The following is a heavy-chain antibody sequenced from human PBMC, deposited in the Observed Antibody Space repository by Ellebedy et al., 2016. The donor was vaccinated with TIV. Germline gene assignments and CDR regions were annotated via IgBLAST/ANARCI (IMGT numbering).Heavy chain of an antibody. CDR2: ISAYNGNT. D-gene: IGHD3-22*01. CDR1: GYTFTSYG. V-gene: IGHV1-18*04. J-gene: IGHJ3*02. Sequence: ASVKVSCXASGYTFTSYGISWVRQAPGQGLEWMGWISAYNGNTNYAQKLQGRVTMTTDTSTSTAYMELRSLRSDDTAVYYCARVDYYDSSGDAFDIWGQGTMVTVSS. CDR3: ARVDYYDSSGDAFDI.